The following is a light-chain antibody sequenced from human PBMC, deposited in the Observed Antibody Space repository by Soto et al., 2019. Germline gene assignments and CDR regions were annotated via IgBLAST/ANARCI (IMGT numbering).Light chain of an antibody. V-gene: IGLV2-8*01. Sequence: QSALTQPPSASGSPGQSVTIPCAGTSTDVGEYNYVSWYQQHPGKVPKLIIFEVNKRPSGVPDRFSGSKSGDTASLTVSGLQAEDEADYYCSSFVGAPVIFGGGTKGTVL. CDR1: STDVGEYNY. CDR2: EVN. J-gene: IGLJ2*01. CDR3: SSFVGAPVI.